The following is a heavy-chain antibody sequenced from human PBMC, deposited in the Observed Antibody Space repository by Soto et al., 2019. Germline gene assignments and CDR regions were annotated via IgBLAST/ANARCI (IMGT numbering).Heavy chain of an antibody. Sequence: EVQLVESGGGLVQPGGSLRLSCTASGFTFSDSWMTWVRQAPGKGLEWVARIKPDESEKKYADSVKGRFSISRDNAKNSMYLQMDSLRGEDTAVYYCLARRDVYNLEWGQGTLVTVSS. CDR2: IKPDESEK. CDR3: LARRDVYNLE. J-gene: IGHJ4*02. D-gene: IGHD1-1*01. CDR1: GFTFSDSW. V-gene: IGHV3-7*01.